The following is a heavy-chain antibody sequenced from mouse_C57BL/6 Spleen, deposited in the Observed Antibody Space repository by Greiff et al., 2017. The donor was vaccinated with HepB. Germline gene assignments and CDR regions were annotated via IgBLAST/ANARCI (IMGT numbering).Heavy chain of an antibody. Sequence: VQLQQSGPELVKPGASVKISCKASGYSFTGYYMNWVKQSPEKSLEWIGEINPSTGGTTYNQKFKAKATLTVDKSSSTAYMQLKSLTSEDSAVYYCARPSYYGSSYDAMDYWGQGTSVTVAS. J-gene: IGHJ4*01. V-gene: IGHV1-42*01. CDR1: GYSFTGYY. CDR2: INPSTGGT. CDR3: ARPSYYGSSYDAMDY. D-gene: IGHD1-1*01.